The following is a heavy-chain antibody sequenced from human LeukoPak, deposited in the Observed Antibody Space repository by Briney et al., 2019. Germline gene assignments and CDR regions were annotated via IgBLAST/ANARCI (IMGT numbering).Heavy chain of an antibody. V-gene: IGHV3-23*01. J-gene: IGHJ4*02. Sequence: PGGSLRLPCAASGFTFSSYAMSWVRQAPGKGLEWVSGVSGSGDSTYYADSVKGRFTISRDNSKNTLYLQMNSLRAEDTAVYYCAKTLTMIPVLRGGFDYWGQGALVTVSS. CDR3: AKTLTMIPVLRGGFDY. CDR1: GFTFSSYA. CDR2: VSGSGDST. D-gene: IGHD3-22*01.